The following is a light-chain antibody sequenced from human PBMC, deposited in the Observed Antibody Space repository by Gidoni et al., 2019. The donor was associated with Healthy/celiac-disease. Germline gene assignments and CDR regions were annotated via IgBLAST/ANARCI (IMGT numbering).Light chain of an antibody. Sequence: DIQMTQSPSTLSASVGDRVTNTCRASQGIRSWLAWYQQKPGKAPKLLIYTASSLESGVPSRFSGSGSGTEFTLTISSLQPDDFATYYCQQYNSYLCSFXPXTKLEIK. V-gene: IGKV1-5*03. CDR3: QQYNSYLCS. J-gene: IGKJ2*04. CDR1: QGIRSW. CDR2: TAS.